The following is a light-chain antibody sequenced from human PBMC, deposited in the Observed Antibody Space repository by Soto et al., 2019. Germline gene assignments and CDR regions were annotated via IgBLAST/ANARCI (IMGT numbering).Light chain of an antibody. CDR3: QQLNDYPLT. CDR1: QGISTY. V-gene: IGKV1-9*01. J-gene: IGKJ4*01. CDR2: AAS. Sequence: DIQLTQSPPFLSASVGDRVTITCRASQGISTYLAWYQQKPGKAPKLLISAASTLQSGVPSRFRGSGSGTEFTLTISSLQPEDFATYYCQQLNDYPLTFGGGTKVEIK.